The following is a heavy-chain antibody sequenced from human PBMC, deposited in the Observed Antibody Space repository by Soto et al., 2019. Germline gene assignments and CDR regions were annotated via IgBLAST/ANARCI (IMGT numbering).Heavy chain of an antibody. D-gene: IGHD3-10*01. CDR1: GGTFSAYT. Sequence: QVQLVQSGAEVTKPGSSVKVSCKASGGTFSAYTISWVRQAPGQGLEWMGRIIPTLPLANYAQTFRGRLTITADKSTNTAYMELSSLRSDDTAVYYCVRCEYYSSGSNSNRDYWGQGAPVTVSS. J-gene: IGHJ4*02. CDR3: VRCEYYSSGSNSNRDY. CDR2: IIPTLPLA. V-gene: IGHV1-69*02.